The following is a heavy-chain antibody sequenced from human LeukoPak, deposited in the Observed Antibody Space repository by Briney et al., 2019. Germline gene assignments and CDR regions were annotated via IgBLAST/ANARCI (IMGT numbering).Heavy chain of an antibody. D-gene: IGHD5-12*01. J-gene: IGHJ4*02. CDR1: GFTFSSYT. V-gene: IGHV3-21*01. Sequence: AGSLRLSCAASGFTFSSYTMNWVRQAPGKGLEWVSSISSSSDYIHYADSVKGRFTISKDNAKNSLYLQMNSLRAEDTAVYYCARDLGYSGYDWGIGYWGQGALVTVSS. CDR3: ARDLGYSGYDWGIGY. CDR2: ISSSSDYI.